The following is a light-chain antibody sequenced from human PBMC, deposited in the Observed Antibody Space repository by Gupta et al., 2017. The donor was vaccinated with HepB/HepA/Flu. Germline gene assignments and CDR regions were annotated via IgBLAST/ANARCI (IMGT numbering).Light chain of an antibody. J-gene: IGKJ5*01. Sequence: EFVLTQSPDTLSLSPGESATLSCRASQSVNDYLAWYQQKLGQAPRLLIYGASSRATGIPDRFSGSGSGTDFTLTISRLEPEDFAVYYCQQYGSSPVTFGQGTRLEI. CDR3: QQYGSSPVT. CDR2: GAS. CDR1: QSVNDY. V-gene: IGKV3-20*01.